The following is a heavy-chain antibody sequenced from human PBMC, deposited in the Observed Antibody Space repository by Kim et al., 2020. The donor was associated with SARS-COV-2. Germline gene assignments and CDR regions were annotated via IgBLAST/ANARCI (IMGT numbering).Heavy chain of an antibody. V-gene: IGHV3-33*08. J-gene: IGHJ3*02. D-gene: IGHD3-22*01. CDR2: IWYDGSNK. CDR1: GFTFSSYG. Sequence: GSLRLSCAASGFTFSSYGMHWVRQAPGKGLEWVAVIWYDGSNKYYADSVKGRFTISRDNSKNTLYLQMNSLRAEDTAVYYCARDVFGYYYDSSGYYFDAFDIWGQGTMVTVSS. CDR3: ARDVFGYYYDSSGYYFDAFDI.